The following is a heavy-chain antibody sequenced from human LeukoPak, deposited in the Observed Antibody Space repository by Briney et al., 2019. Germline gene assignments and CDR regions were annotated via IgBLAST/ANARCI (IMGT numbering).Heavy chain of an antibody. CDR3: ATHGIREYYFDY. CDR1: GGTFSSYA. CDR2: IIPIFGTA. Sequence: SVKVSCKASGGTFSSYAISWVRQAPGQGLEWMGGIIPIFGTANYAQKLQGRVTITADKSTSTAYMELSSLRSEDTAVYYCATHGIREYYFDYWGQGTLVTVSS. V-gene: IGHV1-69*06. D-gene: IGHD3-10*01. J-gene: IGHJ4*02.